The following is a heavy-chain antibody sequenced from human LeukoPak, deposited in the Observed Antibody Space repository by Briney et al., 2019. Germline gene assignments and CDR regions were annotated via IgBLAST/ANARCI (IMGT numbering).Heavy chain of an antibody. CDR1: GFTFSGYA. Sequence: PGGSLRLSCAASGFTFSGYAMHWVRQAPGKGLEYVSAISSNGGSTYYANSVKGRFTISRDNSKNTLYLQMGSLRAEDMAVYYCARGGYSYGSIDYWGQGTLVTVSS. CDR3: ARGGYSYGSIDY. J-gene: IGHJ4*02. CDR2: ISSNGGST. D-gene: IGHD5-18*01. V-gene: IGHV3-64*01.